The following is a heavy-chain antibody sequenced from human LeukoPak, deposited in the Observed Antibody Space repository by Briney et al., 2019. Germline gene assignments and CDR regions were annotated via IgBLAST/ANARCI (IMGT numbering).Heavy chain of an antibody. Sequence: PGGSLRLSCAASGFTFSSYGMHWVRQAPGKGLAWVAFIRYDGSNKYYADSVKGRFTISRDNSKNTLYLQMNSLRAEDTAVYYCAKGGNTLAARGRLDYWGQGTLVTVSS. J-gene: IGHJ4*02. D-gene: IGHD6-6*01. CDR2: IRYDGSNK. CDR3: AKGGNTLAARGRLDY. CDR1: GFTFSSYG. V-gene: IGHV3-30*02.